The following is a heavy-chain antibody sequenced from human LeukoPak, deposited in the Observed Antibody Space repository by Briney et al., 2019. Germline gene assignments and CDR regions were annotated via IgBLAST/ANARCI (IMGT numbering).Heavy chain of an antibody. CDR2: ISGSGDNS. V-gene: IGHV3-23*01. Sequence: PGGSLRLSCAASNFTFSKYAMSWVRQAPGKGLEWVSSISGSGDNSKYADSVKGRFTISRDNSKSTLYLHMNSLRVEDTALYYCAKERARDVFTGPYFFAHWGQGALVTVSS. J-gene: IGHJ4*02. CDR3: AKERARDVFTGPYFFAH. CDR1: NFTFSKYA. D-gene: IGHD3-9*01.